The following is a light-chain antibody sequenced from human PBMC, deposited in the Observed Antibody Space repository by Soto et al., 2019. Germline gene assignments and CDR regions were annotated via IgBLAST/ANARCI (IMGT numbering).Light chain of an antibody. Sequence: MNQSRAALSASIGDRVTITCRASQSISNWLAWYQQKPGKAPNLLIYDASSLESGVPSRFSGSGSETEFTLTISSLQPDDFATYYCQQYKSYRTFGQGTKVDVK. V-gene: IGKV1-5*01. CDR2: DAS. CDR3: QQYKSYRT. J-gene: IGKJ1*01. CDR1: QSISNW.